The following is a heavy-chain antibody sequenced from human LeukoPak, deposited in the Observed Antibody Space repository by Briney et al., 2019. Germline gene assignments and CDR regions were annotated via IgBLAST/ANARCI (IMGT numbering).Heavy chain of an antibody. CDR1: GFTFSSYS. CDR3: ARLAAAGTFDY. V-gene: IGHV3-21*01. J-gene: IGHJ4*02. CDR2: ISSSSSYI. D-gene: IGHD6-13*01. Sequence: GGSLRLSCAASGFTFSSYSMNWVRQAPGKGLEWVSSISSSSSYIYYADSVKGRFTISRDNAKNSLYLQMNSLRAEDTAVYYCARLAAAGTFDYWGQGTLVTVSS.